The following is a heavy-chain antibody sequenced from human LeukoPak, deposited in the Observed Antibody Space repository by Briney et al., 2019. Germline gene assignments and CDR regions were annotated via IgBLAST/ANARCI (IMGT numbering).Heavy chain of an antibody. J-gene: IGHJ3*02. CDR1: GGTFSSYA. D-gene: IGHD3-3*01. Sequence: SSVKVSCKASGGTFSSYAISWVRQAPGQGLEWMGGIIPIFGTANYAQKFQGRVTITADESTSTAYMELSSLRSEDTAVYYCARDRDFWSGQTNDAFDMWGQGTMVTVSS. CDR2: IIPIFGTA. CDR3: ARDRDFWSGQTNDAFDM. V-gene: IGHV1-69*01.